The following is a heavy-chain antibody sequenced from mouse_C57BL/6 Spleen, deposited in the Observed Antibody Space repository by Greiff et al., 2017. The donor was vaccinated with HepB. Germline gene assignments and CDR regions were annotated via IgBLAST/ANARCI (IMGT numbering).Heavy chain of an antibody. Sequence: QVQLQQPGAELVMPGASVKLSCKASGYTFTSYWMHWVKRRPGQGLEWIGEIDPSDSYTNYNQKFKDNSTFTVDKSSCSSYMQLSSLTSEDAAVCDCAGYGGVGAMDYWGQGTSVTVSS. D-gene: IGHD1-1*02. CDR3: AGYGGVGAMDY. V-gene: IGHV1-69*01. CDR2: IDPSDSYT. CDR1: GYTFTSYW. J-gene: IGHJ4*01.